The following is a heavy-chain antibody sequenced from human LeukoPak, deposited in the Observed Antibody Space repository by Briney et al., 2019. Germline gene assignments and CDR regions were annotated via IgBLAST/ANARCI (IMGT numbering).Heavy chain of an antibody. D-gene: IGHD2-8*01. CDR3: ARERPYGPLDY. CDR2: IRSKGYGATT. CDR1: GFTFGDYA. V-gene: IGHV3-49*03. Sequence: GGSLRLSCTASGFTFGDYAMSWFRQAPGKGLEWVGFIRSKGYGATTEYAAPVKGRFTISRDESKSIAYLQMNSLRAEDTAVYYCARERPYGPLDYWGQGTLVTVSS. J-gene: IGHJ4*02.